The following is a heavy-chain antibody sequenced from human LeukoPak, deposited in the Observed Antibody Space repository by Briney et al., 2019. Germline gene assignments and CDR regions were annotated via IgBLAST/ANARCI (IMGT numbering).Heavy chain of an antibody. V-gene: IGHV3-23*01. CDR3: AKGLSWYCSGGSCYLDY. D-gene: IGHD2-15*01. J-gene: IGHJ4*02. CDR2: ISGSGGST. Sequence: GGSLRLSCAGSGFTFSSDAMSWVRQAPGKGLEWVSAISGSGGSTYYADSVKGRFTISRDNSKNTLYLQMNSLRAEDTAVYYCAKGLSWYCSGGSCYLDYWGQGTLVTVSS. CDR1: GFTFSSDA.